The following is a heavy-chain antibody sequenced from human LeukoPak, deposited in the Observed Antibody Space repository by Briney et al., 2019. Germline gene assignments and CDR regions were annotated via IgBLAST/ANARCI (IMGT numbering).Heavy chain of an antibody. CDR3: ARDPRGPTGYDNSARDTFDY. D-gene: IGHD3-22*01. CDR1: GFTFSSYG. J-gene: IGHJ4*02. V-gene: IGHV3-30*03. Sequence: GGSLRLSCAASGFTFSSYGMHGVRQAPGKGLEWVAVIFFDGSMQYYSDSVKGRFTISRDNSINTLYLQMKGLRADDSAVYYCARDPRGPTGYDNSARDTFDYWGQGTLVTVSS. CDR2: IFFDGSMQ.